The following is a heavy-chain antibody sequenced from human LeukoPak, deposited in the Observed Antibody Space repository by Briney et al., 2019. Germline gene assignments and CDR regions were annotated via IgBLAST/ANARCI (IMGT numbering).Heavy chain of an antibody. J-gene: IGHJ4*02. D-gene: IGHD1-26*01. Sequence: GGSLRLSCAASGFTLSSSAMNWVRQAPGKGLEWVSSINNVGSHIYYARSVKGRFTISRDNTKNSLYLQMNSLRAEDTAVYYCSRDPTYYLRYGYFDYWGQGALVTVSS. CDR3: SRDPTYYLRYGYFDY. V-gene: IGHV3-21*01. CDR2: INNVGSHI. CDR1: GFTLSSSA.